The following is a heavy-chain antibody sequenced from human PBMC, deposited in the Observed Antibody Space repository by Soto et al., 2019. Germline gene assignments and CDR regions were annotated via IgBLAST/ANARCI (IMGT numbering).Heavy chain of an antibody. CDR2: INAGNGNT. J-gene: IGHJ4*02. V-gene: IGHV1-3*01. CDR1: GYTLTIYA. CDR3: ARSIVVVTALDY. Sequence: GASVKVSSKASGYTLTIYAMDWARQAPGQRLEWMGWINAGNGNTKYSQKFQGRVTITRDTSASTAYMELSSLRSEDTAVYYCARSIVVVTALDYWGQGTLVTVSS. D-gene: IGHD2-21*02.